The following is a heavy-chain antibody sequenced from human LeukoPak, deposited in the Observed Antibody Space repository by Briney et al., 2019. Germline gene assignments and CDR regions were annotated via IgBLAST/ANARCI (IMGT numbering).Heavy chain of an antibody. D-gene: IGHD6-13*01. J-gene: IGHJ4*02. CDR2: ISSSGSTT. Sequence: GGSLRLSCAASGFTFRSYEMNWVRQAPGKGLGWVSYISSSGSTTYYADSVKGQFTISRDNAKNSLYLQMNSLRAEDTAVYYCARDLGAAAVLFDYWGQGTLVTVSS. V-gene: IGHV3-48*03. CDR3: ARDLGAAAVLFDY. CDR1: GFTFRSYE.